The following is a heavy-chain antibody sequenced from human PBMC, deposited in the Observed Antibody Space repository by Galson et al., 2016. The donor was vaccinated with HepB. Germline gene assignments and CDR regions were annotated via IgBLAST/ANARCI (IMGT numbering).Heavy chain of an antibody. CDR1: GFSFSYYG. D-gene: IGHD6-6*01. CDR3: ARGRGIGGRPWAFDY. J-gene: IGHJ4*02. Sequence: SLRLSCAASGFSFSYYGMHWVLQAPGKGLEWVAVIWFDGSEKYYADSVKGRFTISRDNSKNTVYLQMTSLRVEDTAVYYCARGRGIGGRPWAFDYWGQGNLVTVSS. CDR2: IWFDGSEK. V-gene: IGHV3-33*03.